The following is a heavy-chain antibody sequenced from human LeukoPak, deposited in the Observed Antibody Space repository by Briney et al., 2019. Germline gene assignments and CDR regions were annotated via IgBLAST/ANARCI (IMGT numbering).Heavy chain of an antibody. CDR3: ARHAYYYGSGSYKGVSRFDY. D-gene: IGHD3-10*01. V-gene: IGHV5-51*01. CDR2: IYPGDSET. CDR1: GYRFTSYW. Sequence: KPGESLKISCKGSGYRFTSYWIGWVRQMPGKVLEWMGIIYPGDSETMYSPSFQGQVTISADKSISTAYLQWSSLKASDTAMYYCARHAYYYGSGSYKGVSRFDYWGQGTLVTVSS. J-gene: IGHJ4*02.